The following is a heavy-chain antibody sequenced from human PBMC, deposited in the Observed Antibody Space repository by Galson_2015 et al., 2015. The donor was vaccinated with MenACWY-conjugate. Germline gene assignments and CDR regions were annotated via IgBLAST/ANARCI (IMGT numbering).Heavy chain of an antibody. J-gene: IGHJ4*02. V-gene: IGHV1-3*01. D-gene: IGHD4-17*01. CDR2: INAGNGNT. CDR3: AREGTTGTVTTYDY. Sequence: QSGAEVKKPGASVKVSCKASGYIFINYAMNWVRQAPGQRLEWMGWINAGNGNTKYSQKFQGRVTITRDTSASTAYMELSSLRSEDTAVYYCAREGTTGTVTTYDYWGQRTLVTVSS. CDR1: GYIFINYA.